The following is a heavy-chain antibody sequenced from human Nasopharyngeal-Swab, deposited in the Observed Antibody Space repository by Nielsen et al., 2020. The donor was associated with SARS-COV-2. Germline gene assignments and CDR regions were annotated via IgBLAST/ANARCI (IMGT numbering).Heavy chain of an antibody. CDR1: GFTFSSYA. V-gene: IGHV3-30-3*02. D-gene: IGHD2-8*01. CDR2: ISYDGTNK. Sequence: LKISCSASGFTFSSYAMHWVRQSPGKGLEWVALISYDGTNKDYADSVKGRFTISRDNSKNTLYLQMNSLRAEDTAVYYCAKPTRVYAIGAPLGYWGQGTLVTVSS. CDR3: AKPTRVYAIGAPLGY. J-gene: IGHJ4*02.